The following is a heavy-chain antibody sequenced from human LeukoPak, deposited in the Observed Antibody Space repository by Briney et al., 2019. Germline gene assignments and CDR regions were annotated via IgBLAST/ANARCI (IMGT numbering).Heavy chain of an antibody. CDR1: GFTFSSYY. Sequence: QLGGSLRLSCAASGFTFSSYYMHWVRQAPGKGLVWVSRVSSDGSSTSYADSVKGRFTISRDNAKNTLYLQMNSLRVEDTAVYYCARYYGSGTYAVDYWGQGTLVTVSP. CDR2: VSSDGSST. V-gene: IGHV3-74*01. CDR3: ARYYGSGTYAVDY. J-gene: IGHJ4*02. D-gene: IGHD3-10*01.